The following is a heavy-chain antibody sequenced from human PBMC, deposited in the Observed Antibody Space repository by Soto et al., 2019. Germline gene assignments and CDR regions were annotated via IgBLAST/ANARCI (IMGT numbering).Heavy chain of an antibody. V-gene: IGHV4-59*01. D-gene: IGHD2-2*01. J-gene: IGHJ4*02. CDR1: GGSISSYY. Sequence: SETLSLTCTVSGGSISSYYWSWIRQPPGKGLEWIGYIYYSGSTNYNPSLKSRVTISVDTSKNQFSLKLSSVTAAATAVYYCARLRMNCSSTSCRIRNIDDWGQGTLVTVS. CDR3: ARLRMNCSSTSCRIRNIDD. CDR2: IYYSGST.